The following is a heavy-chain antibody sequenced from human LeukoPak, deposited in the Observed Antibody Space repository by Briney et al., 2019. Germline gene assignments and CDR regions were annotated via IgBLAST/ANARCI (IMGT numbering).Heavy chain of an antibody. V-gene: IGHV1-2*02. J-gene: IGHJ4*02. Sequence: ASVKVSCKASGYTFTGYYMHWVRQAPGQGLEWMGWINPNSGDTKFAQKFQGRVTMTRDTSISTAYMELSRLRSDDTAVYYCARNPYYDSSGSYYFDYWGQGTLVTVSS. CDR1: GYTFTGYY. CDR2: INPNSGDT. D-gene: IGHD3-22*01. CDR3: ARNPYYDSSGSYYFDY.